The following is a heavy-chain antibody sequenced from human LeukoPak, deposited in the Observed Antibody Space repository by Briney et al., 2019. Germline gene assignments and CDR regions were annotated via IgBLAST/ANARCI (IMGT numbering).Heavy chain of an antibody. CDR2: INPNSGGT. J-gene: IGHJ4*02. V-gene: IGHV1-2*02. CDR1: GYTFTGYY. D-gene: IGHD1-26*01. CDR3: ARDPYSGSYYLSPSLDY. Sequence: GASVKVSCKASGYTFTGYYMHWVRQAPGQGLEWMGWINPNSGGTNYAQKFQGRVTMTRDTSISTAYMELSRLRSEDTAVYYCARDPYSGSYYLSPSLDYWGQGTLVTVSS.